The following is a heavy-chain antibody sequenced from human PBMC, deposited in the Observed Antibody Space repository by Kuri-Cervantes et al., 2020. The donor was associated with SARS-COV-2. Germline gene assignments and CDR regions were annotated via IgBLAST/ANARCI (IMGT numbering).Heavy chain of an antibody. D-gene: IGHD2-2*01. CDR1: GGSISSSSYY. CDR2: IYYSGST. Sequence: SETLSLTCTVSGGSISSSSYYWGWIRQPPGKGLEWIGSIYYSGSTYYNPSLKSRVTISVDTSKNQFSLKLSSVSAADTAVYYCARSRGYCSSTSCFYYYGMDVWGQGTTVTVSS. J-gene: IGHJ6*02. CDR3: ARSRGYCSSTSCFYYYGMDV. V-gene: IGHV4-39*01.